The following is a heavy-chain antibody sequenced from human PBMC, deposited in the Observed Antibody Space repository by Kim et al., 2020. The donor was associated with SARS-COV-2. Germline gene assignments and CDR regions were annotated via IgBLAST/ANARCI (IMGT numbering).Heavy chain of an antibody. CDR3: LTIFGVVIGTNDAFDI. J-gene: IGHJ3*02. CDR1: GFTFSSYG. V-gene: IGHV3-30*03. CDR2: ISYDGSNK. D-gene: IGHD3-3*01. Sequence: GGSLRLSCAASGFTFSSYGMHWVRQAPGKGLEWVAVISYDGSNKYYADSVKGRFTISRDNSKNTLYLQMNSLRAEDTAVYYCLTIFGVVIGTNDAFDIWG.